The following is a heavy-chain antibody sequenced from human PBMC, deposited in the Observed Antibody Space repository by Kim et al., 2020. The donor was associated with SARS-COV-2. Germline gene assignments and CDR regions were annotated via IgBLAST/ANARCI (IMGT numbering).Heavy chain of an antibody. V-gene: IGHV3-15*01. CDR3: TTAYCGGDCYFPSRMDV. D-gene: IGHD2-21*02. J-gene: IGHJ6*02. Sequence: VKGRFTISRQDSKNTLYLQMNSLKTEDTAVFYCTTAYCGGDCYFPSRMDVWGQGTTVTVSS.